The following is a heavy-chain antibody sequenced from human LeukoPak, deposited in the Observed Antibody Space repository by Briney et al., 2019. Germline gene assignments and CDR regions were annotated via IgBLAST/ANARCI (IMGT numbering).Heavy chain of an antibody. Sequence: GGSLRLSCAAPGFPFNTYNIHWIRQAPGRGLEWVSAISGSGGSTYYADSVKGRFTISRDNSKNTLYLQMNSLRAEDTAVYYCAKPGGGSGSYPRFDPWGQGTLVTVSS. CDR3: AKPGGGSGSYPRFDP. D-gene: IGHD3-10*01. V-gene: IGHV3-23*01. CDR1: GFPFNTYN. CDR2: ISGSGGST. J-gene: IGHJ5*02.